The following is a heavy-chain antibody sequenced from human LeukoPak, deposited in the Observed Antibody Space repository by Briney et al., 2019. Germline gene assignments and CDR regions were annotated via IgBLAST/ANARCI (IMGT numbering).Heavy chain of an antibody. V-gene: IGHV1-2*02. CDR3: ARGGYCSGGSCFKGPYYFDY. D-gene: IGHD2-15*01. CDR1: GYTFTGYY. J-gene: IGHJ4*02. CDR2: INPNSGGT. Sequence: ASVKVSCKASGYTFTGYYMHWVRQAPGQGLEWMGWINPNSGGTNYAQKFQGRVTMTRDTSTSTVYMELSSLRSEDTAVYYCARGGYCSGGSCFKGPYYFDYWGQGTLVTVSS.